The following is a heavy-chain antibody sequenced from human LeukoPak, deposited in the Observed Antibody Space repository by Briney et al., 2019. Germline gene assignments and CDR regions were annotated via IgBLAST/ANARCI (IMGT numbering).Heavy chain of an antibody. V-gene: IGHV1-2*02. J-gene: IGHJ6*02. D-gene: IGHD6-6*01. CDR1: GYTFTGYY. CDR3: ARVISSSSDGMDV. Sequence: GASVKVSCKASGYTFTGYYMHWVRQAPGQGLQWMGWINPNSGGTNYAQKFQGRVTMTRDTSISTAYMELSRLRSDDTAVYYCARVISSSSDGMDVWGQGTTVTVSS. CDR2: INPNSGGT.